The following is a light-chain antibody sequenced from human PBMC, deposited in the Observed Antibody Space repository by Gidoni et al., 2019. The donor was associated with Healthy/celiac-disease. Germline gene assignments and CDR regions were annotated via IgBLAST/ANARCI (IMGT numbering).Light chain of an antibody. CDR2: DAS. J-gene: IGKJ4*01. CDR3: QQYDNLPLT. Sequence: DIQMTQSPSSLSASVGDRVTITCQASQDISNYLNWYHQKPGKGPKLLIYDASNLETGVPSRFSGSGSGTDFTFTISSLQPEDIATYYCQQYDNLPLTFGGGTKVEIK. V-gene: IGKV1-33*01. CDR1: QDISNY.